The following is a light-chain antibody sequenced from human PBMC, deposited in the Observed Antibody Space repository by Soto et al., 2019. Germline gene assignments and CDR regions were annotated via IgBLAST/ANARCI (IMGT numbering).Light chain of an antibody. CDR3: ATWDDSLTAL. CDR2: ENY. CDR1: SSSIGNNF. V-gene: IGLV1-51*02. J-gene: IGLJ3*02. Sequence: QSLLTQPPSVSAAPGQRVTISCSGSSSSIGNNFVSWYQQLPGTAPKLLIYENYKRPSEIPDRFSGSKSGTSATLEITGLQTGDEADYYCATWDDSLTALFGGGTKVTVL.